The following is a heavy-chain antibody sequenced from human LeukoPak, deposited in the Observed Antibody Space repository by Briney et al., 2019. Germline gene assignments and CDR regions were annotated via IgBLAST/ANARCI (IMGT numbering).Heavy chain of an antibody. V-gene: IGHV4-38-2*01. J-gene: IGHJ4*02. Sequence: KTSETLSLTCAVSGLSVGSGYFWGWIRQPPGKGLEWIGSVHHSGNTYYNPSLKSRVAASVDTSKNQFSLRLNSVTAADTAIYHCARVKNIAVAADYFDSWGQGTLVTVSS. D-gene: IGHD6-19*01. CDR3: ARVKNIAVAADYFDS. CDR2: VHHSGNT. CDR1: GLSVGSGYF.